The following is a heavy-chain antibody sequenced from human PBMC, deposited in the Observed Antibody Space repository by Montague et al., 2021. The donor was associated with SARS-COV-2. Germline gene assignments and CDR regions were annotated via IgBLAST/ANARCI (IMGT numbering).Heavy chain of an antibody. J-gene: IGHJ6*03. V-gene: IGHV4-34*01. CDR3: ARLGDGVVPSPILGVGPYYSYYYMDV. Sequence: SETLSLTCAVHGGSFSTYSWNWIRQPPVKGLEWIVEIHHGGSTNYNPSLKSRVTISADTSKNQFSLKLTSVAAADTAVYYCARLGDGVVPSPILGVGPYYSYYYMDVWGKGTTVTVSS. CDR2: IHHGGST. CDR1: GGSFSTYS. D-gene: IGHD3-10*01.